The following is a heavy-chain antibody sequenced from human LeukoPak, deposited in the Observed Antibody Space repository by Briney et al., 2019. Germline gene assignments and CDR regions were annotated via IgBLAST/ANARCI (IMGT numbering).Heavy chain of an antibody. D-gene: IGHD3-10*01. J-gene: IGHJ4*02. CDR2: IYSSWST. Sequence: SETLSLTCTVSDGSISGHYWNWIRHPAGPGLDWIWRIYSSWSTIYNPSLKSRVTMSVDTSKNQFSLKMSSVTAADTAVYYCARRGVEDTTTTGESFFNYWGQGTLVTVSS. V-gene: IGHV4-4*07. CDR3: ARRGVEDTTTTGESFFNY. CDR1: DGSISGHY.